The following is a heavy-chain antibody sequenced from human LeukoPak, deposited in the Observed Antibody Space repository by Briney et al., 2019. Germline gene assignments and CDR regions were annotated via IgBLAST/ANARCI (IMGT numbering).Heavy chain of an antibody. D-gene: IGHD3-22*01. V-gene: IGHV3-23*01. CDR1: GFTFSSYG. Sequence: GGSLRLSCAASGFTFSSYGMSWVRQAPGKGLEWVSAISGSGGSTYYADSVKGRFTISRDNSKNTLYLQMNSLRAEDTAVYYCAKVRTMIVVVSRFNYWGQGTLVTVSS. J-gene: IGHJ4*02. CDR2: ISGSGGST. CDR3: AKVRTMIVVVSRFNY.